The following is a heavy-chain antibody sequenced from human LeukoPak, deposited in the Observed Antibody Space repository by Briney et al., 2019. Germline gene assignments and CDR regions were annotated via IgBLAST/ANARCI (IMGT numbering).Heavy chain of an antibody. J-gene: IGHJ5*02. Sequence: GGSLRLSCATSGFTFSNYHMSWVRQAPGKGLEWVANTNADGSTKYYVDSVKGRFTISRDNAKSSLYLQMNSLRADDTAVYYCAISYYYGSGSPNWFDPWGQGTLVTVSS. V-gene: IGHV3-7*01. CDR3: AISYYYGSGSPNWFDP. D-gene: IGHD3-10*01. CDR2: TNADGSTK. CDR1: GFTFSNYH.